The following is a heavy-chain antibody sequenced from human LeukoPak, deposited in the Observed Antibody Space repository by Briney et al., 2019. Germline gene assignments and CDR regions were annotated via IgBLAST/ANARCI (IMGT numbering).Heavy chain of an antibody. D-gene: IGHD1-26*01. CDR2: ISGSGGST. Sequence: PGGSLRLSCAASGFTFSSYAMSLVRQAAGKGLEWVSAISGSGGSTYYADSVKGRFTISRDNSKNTLYLQMNSLRAEDTAVYYCAKDLAVVGASNFDYWGQGTLVTVSS. V-gene: IGHV3-23*01. J-gene: IGHJ4*02. CDR3: AKDLAVVGASNFDY. CDR1: GFTFSSYA.